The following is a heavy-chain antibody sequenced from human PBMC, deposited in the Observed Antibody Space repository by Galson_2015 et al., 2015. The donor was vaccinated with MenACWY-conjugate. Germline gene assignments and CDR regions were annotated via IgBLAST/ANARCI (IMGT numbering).Heavy chain of an antibody. J-gene: IGHJ3*02. CDR3: ARDDGRSRGLWEAIYM. Sequence: SLSLTCTVSGGSFNNYYWNWIRQPPGQGLEWIGYIYNSGNSNYNPTFKSRVTISVDRSRNQASLKLSSATAADTAVYYCARDDGRSRGLWEAIYMWGQGTMVTVSS. CDR1: GGSFNNYY. D-gene: IGHD1-26*01. CDR2: IYNSGNS. V-gene: IGHV4-59*01.